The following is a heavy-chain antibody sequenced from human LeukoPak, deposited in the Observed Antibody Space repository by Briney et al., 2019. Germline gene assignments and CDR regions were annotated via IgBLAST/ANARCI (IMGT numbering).Heavy chain of an antibody. Sequence: SGGSLRLSCTASGFTSGDYAMSWFRQAPGKGLEWVGHIKSKSEGETTDFAAPVKGRFTISRDDSKNTVYLQMNSLKTEDTAVYYCATPPGYWGSAPFDFWGQGTVVTVPS. CDR2: IKSKSEGETT. V-gene: IGHV3-15*01. CDR3: ATPPGYWGSAPFDF. J-gene: IGHJ4*02. CDR1: GFTSGDYA. D-gene: IGHD7-27*01.